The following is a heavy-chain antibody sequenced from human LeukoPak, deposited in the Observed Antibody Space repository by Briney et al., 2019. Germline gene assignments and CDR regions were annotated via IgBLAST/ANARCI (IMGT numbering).Heavy chain of an antibody. CDR3: ARGGSTNGYYLV. CDR1: GFSFSLYP. D-gene: IGHD3-3*01. J-gene: IGHJ4*02. CDR2: IRDSGGEM. Sequence: PGGSLRLSCAASGFSFSLYPMNWVRQAPGKGLEWLSNIRDSGGEMYYADSVKGRFTITRDNAKNSLYLQMDSLRAEDTAVYYCARGGSTNGYYLVWGQGTLVTVSS. V-gene: IGHV3-48*01.